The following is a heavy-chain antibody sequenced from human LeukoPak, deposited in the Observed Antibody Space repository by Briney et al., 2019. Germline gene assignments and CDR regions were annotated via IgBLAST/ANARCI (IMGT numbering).Heavy chain of an antibody. D-gene: IGHD1-26*01. J-gene: IGHJ4*02. CDR1: GFTFSSYG. CDR2: IWYDGSNK. CDR3: ARDRYPLVGATYRGWFDY. V-gene: IGHV3-33*01. Sequence: GGSLRLSCAASGFTFSSYGMHWVRQAPGKGLEWVAVIWYDGSNKYYADSVKGRFTIPRDNSKNTLYLQMNSLRAEDTAVYYCARDRYPLVGATYRGWFDYWGQGTLVTVSS.